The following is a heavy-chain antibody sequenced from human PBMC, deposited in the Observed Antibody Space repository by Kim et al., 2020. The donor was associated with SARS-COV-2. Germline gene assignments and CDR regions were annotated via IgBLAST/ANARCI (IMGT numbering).Heavy chain of an antibody. CDR2: IIPIFGTA. V-gene: IGHV1-69*13. Sequence: SVKVSCKASGGTFSSYAISWVRQAPGQGLEWMGGIIPIFGTANYAQKFQGRVTITADESTSTAYMELSSLRSEDTAVYYCARLTEATIMCGGDCSDYWGQGTLVTVSS. CDR3: ARLTEATIMCGGDCSDY. D-gene: IGHD2-21*02. J-gene: IGHJ4*02. CDR1: GGTFSSYA.